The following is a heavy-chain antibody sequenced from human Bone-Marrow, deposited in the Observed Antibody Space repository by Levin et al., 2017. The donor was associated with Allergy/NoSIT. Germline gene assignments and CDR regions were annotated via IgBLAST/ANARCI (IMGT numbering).Heavy chain of an antibody. V-gene: IGHV4-4*02. CDR2: IYHSGST. CDR1: GDSISSSNW. CDR3: ARKTYESGRKFDY. J-gene: IGHJ4*02. Sequence: SETLSLTCAVSGDSISSSNWWSWVRQPPGKGLEWIGEIYHSGSTNYNPSLKSRVTISVDKSKSQFSLKLNSVTAADTAMYYCARKTYESGRKFDYWGQGTLITVSS. D-gene: IGHD3-10*01.